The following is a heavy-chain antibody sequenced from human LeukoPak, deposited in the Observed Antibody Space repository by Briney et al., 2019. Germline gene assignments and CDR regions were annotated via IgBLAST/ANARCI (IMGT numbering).Heavy chain of an antibody. V-gene: IGHV3-23*01. CDR3: AKRGVVIRVFLVGFHKEAYYFDS. J-gene: IGHJ4*02. D-gene: IGHD3-10*01. CDR1: GITLSNYG. CDR2: ISDSGGST. Sequence: QSGGSLRLSCAVSGITLSNYGMSWVRQAPGKGLEWVAGISDSGGSTKYADPVKGRFTISRDNPKNTLSLQMSSLRAEDTAVYFCAKRGVVIRVFLVGFHKEAYYFDSWGQGALVTVSS.